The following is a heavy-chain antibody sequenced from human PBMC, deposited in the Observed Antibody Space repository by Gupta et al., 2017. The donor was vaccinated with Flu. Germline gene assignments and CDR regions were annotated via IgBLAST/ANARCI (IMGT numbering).Heavy chain of an antibody. D-gene: IGHD3-9*01. CDR1: GYFISSGYY. CDR3: ARDGSPLYNILTGYYSTPDAFDI. Sequence: QVQLQESGPGLVTPSETLSLTCAVSGYFISSGYYWCWIRQPPGDGLEWIGSIFHSASTYYNPSLKSRVTISVDTSKNQFSLKLTSVTAADTAVYYCARDGSPLYNILTGYYSTPDAFDIWGQGTMVTVSS. V-gene: IGHV4-38-2*02. CDR2: IFHSAST. J-gene: IGHJ3*02.